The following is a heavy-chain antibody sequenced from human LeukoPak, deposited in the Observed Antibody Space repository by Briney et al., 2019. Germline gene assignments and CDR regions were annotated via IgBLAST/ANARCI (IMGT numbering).Heavy chain of an antibody. CDR3: ARASRPQAFDI. V-gene: IGHV3-74*01. Sequence: GGSLRLSCAASGFTFSTYWMHWVRQAPGKGLVWVSRITNDGSSTIYADSVKGRFTISRDNAKNTLYLQMNSLRAEDTAVYYCARASRPQAFDIWAKGQWSPSLQ. CDR2: ITNDGSST. CDR1: GFTFSTYW. J-gene: IGHJ3*02.